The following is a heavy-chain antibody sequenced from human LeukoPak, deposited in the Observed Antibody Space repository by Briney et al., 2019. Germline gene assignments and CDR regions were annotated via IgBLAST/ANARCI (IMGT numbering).Heavy chain of an antibody. Sequence: SETLSLTCTVSGGSISSDYWSWIRQPPGKGLEWIGYIYYTGSTNYNPSLKSRVTMSLDTSKSQFSLNLSSVTAADTAVYYCARDPDGYKFFDYWGRGSPVTVSS. CDR3: ARDPDGYKFFDY. CDR1: GGSISSDY. V-gene: IGHV4-59*01. CDR2: IYYTGST. J-gene: IGHJ4*02. D-gene: IGHD5-24*01.